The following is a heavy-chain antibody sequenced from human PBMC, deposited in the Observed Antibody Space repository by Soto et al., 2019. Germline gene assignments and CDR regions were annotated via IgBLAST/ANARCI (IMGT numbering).Heavy chain of an antibody. J-gene: IGHJ4*02. Sequence: QVQLVASGGGLVKPGGSLRLSCATPGFIFSDYYMHWIRQAPGKGLEWMSYISGNGRIIQYADSAKGRFTIDRDNAQNSLYLKMNSLRAEDTALYFCARDFDADSRTDFDYWGQGTLVTVSS. CDR1: GFIFSDYY. CDR2: ISGNGRII. CDR3: ARDFDADSRTDFDY. D-gene: IGHD4-17*01. V-gene: IGHV3-11*01.